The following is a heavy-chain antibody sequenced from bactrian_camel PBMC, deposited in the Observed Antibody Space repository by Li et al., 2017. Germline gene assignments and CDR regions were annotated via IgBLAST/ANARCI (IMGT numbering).Heavy chain of an antibody. Sequence: HVQLVESGGGLVQPGGSLRLSCAGTGFTFTMYYMTWVRQAPGKGLEWVSSVYSDGSPTYYANSVKGRFTISRDTAKNTVYLQMNSLKSQDTAVYYCVREPDAGSWSHNYWGRGTQVTVS. J-gene: IGHJ4*01. V-gene: IGHV3-2*01. CDR2: VYSDGSPT. CDR1: GFTFTMYY. CDR3: VREPDAGSWSHNY. D-gene: IGHD6*01.